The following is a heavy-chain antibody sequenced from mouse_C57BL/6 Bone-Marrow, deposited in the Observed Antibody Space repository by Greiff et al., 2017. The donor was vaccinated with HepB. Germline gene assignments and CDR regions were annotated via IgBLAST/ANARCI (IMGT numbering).Heavy chain of an antibody. CDR3: AREGAGTAFDY. D-gene: IGHD4-1*01. J-gene: IGHJ2*01. Sequence: EVQLVESGGGLVKPGGSLKLSCAASGFTFSSYAMSWVRQTPEKRLEWVATISDGGSYTYYPDNVKGRFTISRDNAKNNLYLQMSHLKSEDTAMYYCAREGAGTAFDYWGQGTTLTVSS. CDR2: ISDGGSYT. V-gene: IGHV5-4*01. CDR1: GFTFSSYA.